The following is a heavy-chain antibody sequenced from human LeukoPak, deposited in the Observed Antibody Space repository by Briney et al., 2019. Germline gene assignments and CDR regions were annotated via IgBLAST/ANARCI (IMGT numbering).Heavy chain of an antibody. V-gene: IGHV1-18*01. CDR1: GYTFTSYG. Sequence: GASVKDSCKASGYTFTSYGISWVRQAPGQGLEWTGWISAYNGNTNYAQKLQGRVTMTTDTSTSTAYMELRSLRSDDTAVYYCARYFALWFGEAYYGMDVWGQGTTVTVSS. D-gene: IGHD3-10*01. J-gene: IGHJ6*02. CDR3: ARYFALWFGEAYYGMDV. CDR2: ISAYNGNT.